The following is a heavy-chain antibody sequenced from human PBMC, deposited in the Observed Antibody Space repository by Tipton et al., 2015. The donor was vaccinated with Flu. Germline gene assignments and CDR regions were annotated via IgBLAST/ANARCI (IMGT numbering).Heavy chain of an antibody. D-gene: IGHD3-9*01. CDR3: ARYLTMSVGHFFDL. J-gene: IGHJ2*01. CDR1: GLIFSAFW. Sequence: SLRLSCEASGLIFSAFWMNWVRQTPGKGLEWVASVAQGGSERHYADSVKGRFTISRDNAKQLTYLQMNSLRAEDTAVYFCARYLTMSVGHFFDLWGRGTPVTVSS. CDR2: VAQGGSER. V-gene: IGHV3-7*01.